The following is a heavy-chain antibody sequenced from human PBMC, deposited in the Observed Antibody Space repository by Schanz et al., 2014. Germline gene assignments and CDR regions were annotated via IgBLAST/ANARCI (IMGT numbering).Heavy chain of an antibody. J-gene: IGHJ5*02. D-gene: IGHD3-3*01. CDR1: GYTFTTYG. Sequence: QVQLVQSGSEVKKPGASVKVSCKASGYTFTTYGISWVRQAPGQGLEWMGRINPNTGGTNFAQKFQGRVTMTKDTSINTVYMELSTLTSDDTAVYYCARESVSRTRLFDPWGQGTLVTVSS. CDR3: ARESVSRTRLFDP. V-gene: IGHV1-2*06. CDR2: INPNTGGT.